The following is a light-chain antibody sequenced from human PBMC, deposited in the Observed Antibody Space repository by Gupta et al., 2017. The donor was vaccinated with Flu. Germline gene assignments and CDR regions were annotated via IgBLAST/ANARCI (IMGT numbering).Light chain of an antibody. Sequence: SSVLTQPPSVSVAPGPTARITCGGANIGRKSVHWYQQRPGQAPVLVLYDDSARPSGSPERLSCSNSGNTATLTITKVESGEEAAYYCQVLHIRSYNLWVFGGGTKLTVL. CDR2: DDS. CDR3: QVLHIRSYNLWV. CDR1: NIGRKS. V-gene: IGLV3-21*02. J-gene: IGLJ3*02.